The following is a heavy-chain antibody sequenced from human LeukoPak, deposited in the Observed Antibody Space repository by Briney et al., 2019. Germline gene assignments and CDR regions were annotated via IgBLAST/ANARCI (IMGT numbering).Heavy chain of an antibody. V-gene: IGHV3-23*01. CDR3: AKARNFDWLFGFDY. CDR2: ISGSGGST. CDR1: GFTFDDYA. D-gene: IGHD3-9*01. J-gene: IGHJ4*02. Sequence: GGSLRLSCAASGFTFDDYAMHWVRQAPGKGLEWVSGISGSGGSTYYADSVKGRFTISRDNSKNTLYLQMNSLRAEDTAVYYCAKARNFDWLFGFDYWGQGTLVTVSS.